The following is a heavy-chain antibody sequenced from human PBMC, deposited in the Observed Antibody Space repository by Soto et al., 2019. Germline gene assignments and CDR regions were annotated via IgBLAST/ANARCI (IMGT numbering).Heavy chain of an antibody. CDR3: ARHRMPSGYCSSTSCLDAFDI. Sequence: GESLKISCKISGYRFSSFWIAWVRQKPGKGLEWMGIIYPGDSDTRYSPSFQGQVTISADKSISTAYLQWSSLKASDTAMYYCARHRMPSGYCSSTSCLDAFDIWGQGTMVTVSS. V-gene: IGHV5-51*01. CDR2: IYPGDSDT. D-gene: IGHD2-2*01. J-gene: IGHJ3*02. CDR1: GYRFSSFW.